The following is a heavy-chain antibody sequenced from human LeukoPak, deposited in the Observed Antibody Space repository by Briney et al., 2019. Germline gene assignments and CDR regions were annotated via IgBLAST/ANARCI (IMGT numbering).Heavy chain of an antibody. V-gene: IGHV4-4*07. D-gene: IGHD6-13*01. CDR2: IYTSGST. J-gene: IGHJ4*02. Sequence: KPSETLSLTCTVSGGSISSYYWSWIRQPAGKGLEWIGRIYTSGSTNYNPSLKSRVTMSVDTSKNQFSLKLSSVTAADTAVYYCARVHTTSSRSGAFDYWGQGTLVTVSS. CDR3: ARVHTTSSRSGAFDY. CDR1: GGSISSYY.